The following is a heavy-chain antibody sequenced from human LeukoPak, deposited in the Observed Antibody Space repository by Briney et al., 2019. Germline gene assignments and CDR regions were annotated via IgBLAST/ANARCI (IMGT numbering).Heavy chain of an antibody. D-gene: IGHD3-22*01. CDR1: GITFHRCV. Sequence: GGSLRLSCAASGITFHRCVMHWVRQAPGEGLEWVARISHDGTIKNYADSVKGRFTISRDNSKNTLYLQMNSLRAEDTAVYYCAKAIRIGYYYDSSGYSPWGQGTMVTVSS. V-gene: IGHV3-30*18. CDR3: AKAIRIGYYYDSSGYSP. CDR2: ISHDGTIK. J-gene: IGHJ3*01.